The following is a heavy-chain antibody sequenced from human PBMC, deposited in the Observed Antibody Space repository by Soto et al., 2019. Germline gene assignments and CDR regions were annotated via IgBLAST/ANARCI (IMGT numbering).Heavy chain of an antibody. CDR3: GGGAYYEILTGYYKPPPRAFDI. D-gene: IGHD3-9*01. Sequence: QVQLQESGPGLVKPSETLSLTCTVSGGSISSYYWSWIRQPPGKGLEWIGYIYYSGSTNYNPSLKGRVTLSVDTAKNQFPLKLSSGAAADTAGYYWGGGAYYEILTGYYKPPPRAFDIWGQGTMVTVSS. CDR2: IYYSGST. J-gene: IGHJ3*02. V-gene: IGHV4-59*01. CDR1: GGSISSYY.